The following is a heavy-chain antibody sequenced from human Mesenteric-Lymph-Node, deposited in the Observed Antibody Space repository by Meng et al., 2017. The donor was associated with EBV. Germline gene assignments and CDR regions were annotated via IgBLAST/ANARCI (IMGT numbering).Heavy chain of an antibody. Sequence: QVQLVESGAKVKKPGSSVKVSCKTSGDTFSTYATSWVRQAPGQGPEWMGGIIPLFGPPNYAQKFQGRVTIIADESTNTAYMELSSLRSEDTAVYYCASLDRTVHWGQGTLVTVSS. CDR3: ASLDRTVH. V-gene: IGHV1-69*01. J-gene: IGHJ4*02. D-gene: IGHD3-9*01. CDR2: IIPLFGPP. CDR1: GDTFSTYA.